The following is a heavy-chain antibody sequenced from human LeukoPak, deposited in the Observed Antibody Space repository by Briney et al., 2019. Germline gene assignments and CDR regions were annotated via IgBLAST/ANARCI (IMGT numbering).Heavy chain of an antibody. J-gene: IGHJ5*02. CDR2: MNPNSGNT. CDR1: GYTFTNSD. D-gene: IGHD3-10*01. CDR3: ARAAMVRGSWRFDP. Sequence: GASVKVSCKASGYTFTNSDINWVRQATGQGLEWMAWMNPNSGNTGYAQKFQDRITLTRDTSTSTAYMELSSLTSEDTAVYYCARAAMVRGSWRFDPWGQGTLVTVSS. V-gene: IGHV1-8*01.